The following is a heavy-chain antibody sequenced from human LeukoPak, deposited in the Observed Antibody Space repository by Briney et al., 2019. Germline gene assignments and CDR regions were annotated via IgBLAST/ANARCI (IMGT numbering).Heavy chain of an antibody. CDR3: AKEMNLWFGELLYFDY. J-gene: IGHJ4*02. CDR1: GFTFSSWA. Sequence: PGGSLRLSCAASGFTFSSWAMSWVRQAPGKGLEWVSAVSPSGDTTYYADSVKGRFTISRDNSKNTLYLQMNSLRAEDTAVYYCAKEMNLWFGELLYFDYWGQGTLVTVSS. CDR2: VSPSGDTT. D-gene: IGHD3-10*01. V-gene: IGHV3-23*01.